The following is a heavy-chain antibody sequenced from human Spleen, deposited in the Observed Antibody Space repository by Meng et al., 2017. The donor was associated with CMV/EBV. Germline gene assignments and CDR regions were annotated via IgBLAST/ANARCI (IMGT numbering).Heavy chain of an antibody. J-gene: IGHJ4*02. CDR2: FTAYNYK. Sequence: GESLKISCAASGFTFSDYAMTWVRQAPGKGLEWVSFFTAYNYKYYGDSVKGRFTVSRDSAKNSLFLQMNSLRAEDTAVYYCARQYDSYDYWGQGTLVTVSS. CDR1: GFTFSDYA. V-gene: IGHV3-69-1*02. CDR3: ARQYDSYDY. D-gene: IGHD3-22*01.